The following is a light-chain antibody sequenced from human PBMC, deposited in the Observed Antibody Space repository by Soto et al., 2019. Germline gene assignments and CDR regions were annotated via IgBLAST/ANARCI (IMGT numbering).Light chain of an antibody. Sequence: DIVMTQSPDSLAVSLGERTTINCKSSQTILYNSNNKNYLAWYHQKPGQPPKLLIYWASTRESGVPARFSGSGSGTDFTLTISSLQAEDVGIYYCQQYGSPPWTFGQGTKVEIK. V-gene: IGKV4-1*01. CDR1: QTILYNSNNKNY. CDR3: QQYGSPPWT. CDR2: WAS. J-gene: IGKJ1*01.